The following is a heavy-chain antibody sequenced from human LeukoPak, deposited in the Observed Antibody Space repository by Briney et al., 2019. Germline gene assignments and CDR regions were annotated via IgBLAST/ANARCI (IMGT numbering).Heavy chain of an antibody. J-gene: IGHJ4*02. Sequence: ASVKVSCKASGGTFSSYAISWVRQAPGQGLEWMGGIIPIFGTANYAQKFQGRVTITADKSTSTDYMELSSLRSEDTAVYYCARGGGILRYFDFSHFDYCGQGTLFTVSS. CDR1: GGTFSSYA. CDR2: IIPIFGTA. D-gene: IGHD3-9*01. CDR3: ARGGGILRYFDFSHFDY. V-gene: IGHV1-69*06.